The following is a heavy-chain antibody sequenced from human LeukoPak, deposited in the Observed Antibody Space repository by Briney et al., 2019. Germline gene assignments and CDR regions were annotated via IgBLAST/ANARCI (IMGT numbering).Heavy chain of an antibody. CDR3: ARDGQTFWSGSYSDPFDS. CDR1: GYTFTSYG. Sequence: ASVKVSCKASGYTFTSYGISWVRQAPGQGLEWMGWISAYNGNTNYAQKLQGRVTMTTDTSTSTAYMELRSLRSDDTAVYYCARDGQTFWSGSYSDPFDSWGQGTLVTVSS. V-gene: IGHV1-18*01. D-gene: IGHD1-26*01. CDR2: ISAYNGNT. J-gene: IGHJ4*02.